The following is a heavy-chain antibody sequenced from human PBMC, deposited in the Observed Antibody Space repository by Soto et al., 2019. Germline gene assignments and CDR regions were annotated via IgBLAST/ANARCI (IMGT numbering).Heavy chain of an antibody. J-gene: IGHJ4*02. Sequence: PGEFLKISCKGSGYSFTSYCIGWVRQMPGKGLEWMGIIYPGDSDTRYSPSFQGQVTISPDKSISTAYLQRSSLKAADTAMYYCARTRRPGSGYERLDDWGQGTLVTVSS. CDR3: ARTRRPGSGYERLDD. V-gene: IGHV5-51*01. D-gene: IGHD5-12*01. CDR2: IYPGDSDT. CDR1: GYSFTSYC.